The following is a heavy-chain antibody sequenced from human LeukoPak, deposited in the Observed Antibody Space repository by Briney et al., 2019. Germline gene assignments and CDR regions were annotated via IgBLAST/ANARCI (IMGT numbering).Heavy chain of an antibody. V-gene: IGHV3-15*01. CDR3: TTDMAGYGYTYEQGDY. CDR1: GFTFRNAW. CDR2: TKSKSDGGTT. J-gene: IGHJ4*02. D-gene: IGHD5-18*01. Sequence: GGSLRLSCAASGFTFRNAWMSWVRQAPGKGLEWVGRTKSKSDGGTTEYAAPVKGRFTIARDDSKKTLFLQMNSLKTEDTAVYYCTTDMAGYGYTYEQGDYWGQGTLVTVSS.